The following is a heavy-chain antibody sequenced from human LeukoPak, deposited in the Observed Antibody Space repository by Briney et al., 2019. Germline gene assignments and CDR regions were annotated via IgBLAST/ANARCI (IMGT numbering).Heavy chain of an antibody. J-gene: IGHJ5*02. CDR1: GDSVSSNSAA. CDR2: TYYRSKWYN. CDR3: ARDTESDYYDSSGYQEWFDP. V-gene: IGHV6-1*01. D-gene: IGHD3-22*01. Sequence: LQTLSLTCAISGDSVSSNSAAWNWIRQSPSRGLEWLGRTYYRSKWYNDYAVSVKSRITINPDTSKNQFSLQLNSVTPEDTAVYYCARDTESDYYDSSGYQEWFDPWGQGTLVTVSS.